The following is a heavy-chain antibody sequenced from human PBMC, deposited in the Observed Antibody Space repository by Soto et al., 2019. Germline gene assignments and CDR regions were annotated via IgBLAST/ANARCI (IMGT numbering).Heavy chain of an antibody. CDR2: ISAHNGDT. D-gene: IGHD3-10*01. V-gene: IGHV1-18*04. Sequence: ASVKVSCKASGYTFTSHGITWVRQAPGQGLEWMGWISAHNGDTTYAQKFQGRVTMTTDTSTRTAYMELRSLRSDDTAVYFCARVRLSLFDYWGQGTLVTVSS. CDR3: ARVRLSLFDY. CDR1: GYTFTSHG. J-gene: IGHJ4*02.